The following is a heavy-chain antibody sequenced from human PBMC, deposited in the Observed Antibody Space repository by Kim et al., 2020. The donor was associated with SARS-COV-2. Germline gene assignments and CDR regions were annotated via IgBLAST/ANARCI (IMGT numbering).Heavy chain of an antibody. CDR1: GYTFTSYG. V-gene: IGHV1-18*04. CDR3: ARGGPLGMFGVLLYQYYYYYYVMVV. CDR2: ISAYNGNT. J-gene: IGHJ6*02. D-gene: IGHD3-10*02. Sequence: ASVKVSCKASGYTFTSYGISWVRQAPGQGLEWMGWISAYNGNTNYAQKLQGRVTMTTDTSTSTAYMELRSLRSDDTAVYYCARGGPLGMFGVLLYQYYYYYYVMVVWGQGAKVTVSS.